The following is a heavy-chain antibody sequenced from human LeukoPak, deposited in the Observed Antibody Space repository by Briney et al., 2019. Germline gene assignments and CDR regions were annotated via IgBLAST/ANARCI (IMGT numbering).Heavy chain of an antibody. D-gene: IGHD3-10*01. J-gene: IGHJ4*02. Sequence: PSENLSLNGTVSGGSINSSSYYLTWIRQPPGKGLKWIGSIYYSGSTYYNPSLKSRVTISVDTSKNQFSLKLSSVTAADTAVYYCASLNMVRGVYFDYWGQGTLVTVSS. CDR1: GGSINSSSYY. CDR3: ASLNMVRGVYFDY. CDR2: IYYSGST. V-gene: IGHV4-39*01.